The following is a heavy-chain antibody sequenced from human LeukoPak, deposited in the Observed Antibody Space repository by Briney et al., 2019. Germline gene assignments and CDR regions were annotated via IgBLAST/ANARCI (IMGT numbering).Heavy chain of an antibody. Sequence: PGGSLRLSCAASGFTFSSHALSWVRQAPGKGLEWVSSLSGSGYNTYYADSVKGRFTISRDNSKNTVYLQMNSLRAEDTAVYYCAKDPYGTRYFDYWGQGTLGTVSS. J-gene: IGHJ4*02. CDR2: LSGSGYNT. D-gene: IGHD2-2*01. CDR1: GFTFSSHA. CDR3: AKDPYGTRYFDY. V-gene: IGHV3-23*01.